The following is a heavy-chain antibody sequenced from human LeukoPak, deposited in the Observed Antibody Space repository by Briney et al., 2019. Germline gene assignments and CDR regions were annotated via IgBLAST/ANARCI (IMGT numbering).Heavy chain of an antibody. Sequence: SETLSLTCTVSGGSISSSSYYWGWIRQPPGKGLEWIGSISYSGSTYNNPSLRSRVTISVDKSKNQFSLKLSSVTAADTAVYYCASNGDSPIDYWGQGTLVTVSS. CDR1: GGSISSSSYY. CDR3: ASNGDSPIDY. CDR2: ISYSGST. J-gene: IGHJ4*02. D-gene: IGHD4-17*01. V-gene: IGHV4-39*07.